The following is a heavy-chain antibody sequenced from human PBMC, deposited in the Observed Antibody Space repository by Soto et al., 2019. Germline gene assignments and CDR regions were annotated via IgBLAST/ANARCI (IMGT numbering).Heavy chain of an antibody. J-gene: IGHJ4*02. V-gene: IGHV3-23*01. CDR1: GLTFSSYP. CDR2: ISVSAGTT. CDR3: AKDGIRGIHIDN. Sequence: GQLLESGGGLVQPGGSLRLPCAASGLTFSSYPMSWVRQAPGKGLQWVSSISVSAGTTYYEDSVKGRFTISRDNSKNTLYLQMNSLRAEDTAVYYCAKDGIRGIHIDNWGQGTLVTVSS.